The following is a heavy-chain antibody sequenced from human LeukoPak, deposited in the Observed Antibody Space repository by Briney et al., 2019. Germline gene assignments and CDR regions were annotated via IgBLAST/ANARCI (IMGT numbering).Heavy chain of an antibody. V-gene: IGHV3-7*01. D-gene: IGHD1-26*01. Sequence: GGSLRLSCAASGFTFSSYWMSWVRQAPGKGLEWVANIKQDGSEKYYVDSVKGRFTISRDNAKNSLYLQMNSLRAEDTAVYYYAREGGSYSSDYWGQGTLVTVSS. CDR2: IKQDGSEK. CDR1: GFTFSSYW. J-gene: IGHJ4*02. CDR3: AREGGSYSSDY.